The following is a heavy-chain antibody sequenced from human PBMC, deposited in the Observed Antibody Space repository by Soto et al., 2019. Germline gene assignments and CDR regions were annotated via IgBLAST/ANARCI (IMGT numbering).Heavy chain of an antibody. CDR3: ARVEAVAGLYNYHGLDV. Sequence: QVQLVQSGAEVKKPGSSVKVSCKVSGGTFSNYAIDWVRLAPGHGLEWMGGIVPIFGTTYYTQKFQGRATISADDPTTTAYLEMSSLRSEDTAIYYCARVEAVAGLYNYHGLDVWGQGTAVTVSS. D-gene: IGHD6-19*01. CDR2: IVPIFGTT. J-gene: IGHJ6*02. V-gene: IGHV1-69*12. CDR1: GGTFSNYA.